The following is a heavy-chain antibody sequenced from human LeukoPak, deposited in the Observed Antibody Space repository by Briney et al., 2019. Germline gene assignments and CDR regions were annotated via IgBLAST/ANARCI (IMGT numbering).Heavy chain of an antibody. J-gene: IGHJ4*02. V-gene: IGHV4-61*08. CDR2: IYHSGST. Sequence: PSETLSLTCTVSGGSISSGDYYWSWIRQPPGKGLEWIGYIYHSGSTYYNPSLKSRVTISVDTSKNQFSLKLSSVTAADTAVYYCARDRGGYCFDYWGQGTLVTVSS. CDR1: GGSISSGDYY. D-gene: IGHD3-10*01. CDR3: ARDRGGYCFDY.